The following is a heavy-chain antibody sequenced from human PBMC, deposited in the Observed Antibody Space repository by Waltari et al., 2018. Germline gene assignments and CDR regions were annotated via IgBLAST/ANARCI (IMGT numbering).Heavy chain of an antibody. Sequence: QVQLQESGPGLVKPSGTLSLTCAVSGGSISSSNWWSWVRQPPGKGLEWIGEIYHSGSTNYNPSLKSRVTISVDKSKNQFSLKLSSVTAADTAVYYCAILFGDCSSTSCYYDYYYGMDVWGQGTTVTVSS. J-gene: IGHJ6*02. CDR1: GGSISSSNW. CDR3: AILFGDCSSTSCYYDYYYGMDV. CDR2: IYHSGST. V-gene: IGHV4-4*02. D-gene: IGHD2-2*01.